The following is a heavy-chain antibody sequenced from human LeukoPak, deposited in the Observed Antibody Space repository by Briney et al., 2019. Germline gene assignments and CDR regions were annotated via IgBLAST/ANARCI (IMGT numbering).Heavy chain of an antibody. Sequence: GGSLRLSCAASGFTFSSYAMSWVRQAPGKGLEWVSAISGSGGSTYYADSVKGRFTISRDNSKNTLYLQMNSLRAEDTAVYYCAKGGTGDRGYYYMDVWGKGTTVTVSS. CDR2: ISGSGGST. V-gene: IGHV3-23*01. D-gene: IGHD7-27*01. J-gene: IGHJ6*03. CDR1: GFTFSSYA. CDR3: AKGGTGDRGYYYMDV.